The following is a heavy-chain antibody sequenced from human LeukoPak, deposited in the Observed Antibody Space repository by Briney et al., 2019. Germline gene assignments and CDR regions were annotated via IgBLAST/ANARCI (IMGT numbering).Heavy chain of an antibody. CDR1: GIIFRDAW. CDR2: INHNGNVN. CDR3: VRGGGLDV. V-gene: IGHV3-7*03. J-gene: IGHJ6*02. D-gene: IGHD3-16*01. Sequence: GSLRLSCVVSGIIFRDAWMNWVRQAPGKGLEWVASINHNGNVNYYVDSVKGRFTISRDNAKNSLYLQMSNLRAEDTAVYFCVRGGGLDVWGQGATVTVSS.